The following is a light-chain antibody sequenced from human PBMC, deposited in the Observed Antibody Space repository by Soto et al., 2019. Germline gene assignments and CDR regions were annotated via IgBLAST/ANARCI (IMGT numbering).Light chain of an antibody. Sequence: EIRMTEAPSGLPASVADRVTMTFRSSQSISSYLNWYQQRPGKAPKLLILDASSLDTGVPSRFSGSGSGTDFTFTISSLQSEDIATYYSQEYYNVPITFGQGTRLEI. CDR3: QEYYNVPIT. CDR2: DAS. CDR1: QSISSY. V-gene: IGKV1-33*01. J-gene: IGKJ5*01.